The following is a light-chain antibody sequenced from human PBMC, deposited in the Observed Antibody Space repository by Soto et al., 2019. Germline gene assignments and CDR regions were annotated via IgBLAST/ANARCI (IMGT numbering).Light chain of an antibody. CDR2: EVT. CDR3: TSYASSILWV. J-gene: IGLJ3*02. Sequence: QSVLTQPASVSGSPGQSITISCTGTSSEIGAYNYLSWYQQHPGKAPKLIIYEVTNRPSGVSSRFSGSKSGNTASLTISGLQAEDEADYYCTSYASSILWVFGGGTKLTVL. V-gene: IGLV2-14*01. CDR1: SSEIGAYNY.